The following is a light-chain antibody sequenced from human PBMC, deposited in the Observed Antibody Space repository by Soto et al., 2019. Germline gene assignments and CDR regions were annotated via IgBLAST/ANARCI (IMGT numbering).Light chain of an antibody. CDR1: SGSIAGNF. J-gene: IGLJ2*01. Sequence: NFMLTQPHSVSESPGKTVTIPCTRSSGSIAGNFVHRYQQRPGSSSTTVIYENKQRPSGVPNGFSGSIDSSSNSASLTISGLKTEDEAYYYCQSYDESRVIFGGGTKLTVL. CDR3: QSYDESRVI. CDR2: ENK. V-gene: IGLV6-57*01.